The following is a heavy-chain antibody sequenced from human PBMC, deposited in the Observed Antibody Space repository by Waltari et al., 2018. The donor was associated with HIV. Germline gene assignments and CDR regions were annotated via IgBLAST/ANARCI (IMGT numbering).Heavy chain of an antibody. CDR1: GYTFTSYA. CDR2: INAGNGNT. D-gene: IGHD6-13*01. CDR3: ARSRDIAAADKNYYGMDV. V-gene: IGHV1-3*01. J-gene: IGHJ6*02. Sequence: QVQLVQSGAEVKKPGASVKVSCKASGYTFTSYAMHWVRQAPGQRLEWMGWINAGNGNTKYSQKFQGRVTITRDTSASTAYMELSSLRSEDTAVYYCARSRDIAAADKNYYGMDVWGQGTTVTVSS.